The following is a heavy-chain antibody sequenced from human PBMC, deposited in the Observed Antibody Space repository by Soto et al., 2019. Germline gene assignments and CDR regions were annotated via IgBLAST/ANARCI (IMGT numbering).Heavy chain of an antibody. Sequence: QVQLQESGPGLVKPSETLSLTCTDSGGSISSYYGSWIRQPPGKGLEWIGYIYCSGSTNYNPSLKSRVTISVDTSKNQFSLKLSSVTAADTAVYYCARLPDYGDYEGWFDPWGRRTLVTVSS. D-gene: IGHD4-17*01. CDR2: IYCSGST. CDR3: ARLPDYGDYEGWFDP. V-gene: IGHV4-59*01. J-gene: IGHJ5*02. CDR1: GGSISSYY.